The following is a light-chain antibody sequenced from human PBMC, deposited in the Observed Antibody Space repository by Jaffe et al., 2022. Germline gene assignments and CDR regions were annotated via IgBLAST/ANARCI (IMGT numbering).Light chain of an antibody. CDR1: SSDVAGYNY. V-gene: IGLV2-14*03. Sequence: QSALTQPASVSGSPGQSITISCAGTSSDVAGYNYVSWYQQHPGKAPKLMIYDVSNRPSGVSNRFSGSKSGNTASLTISGLQAEDEADYYCNSYTSSSTFNWVFGGGTKLTVL. CDR2: DVS. CDR3: NSYTSSSTFNWV. J-gene: IGLJ3*02.